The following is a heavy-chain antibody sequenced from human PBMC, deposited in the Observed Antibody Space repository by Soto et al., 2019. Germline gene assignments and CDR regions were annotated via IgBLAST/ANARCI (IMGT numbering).Heavy chain of an antibody. V-gene: IGHV3-30*18. J-gene: IGHJ4*02. CDR2: ISYDESDE. Sequence: LRLSCAASGFTFSSYGMHWVRQAPGKGLEWVAVISYDESDEYYADSVKGRFTISRDNSKNTLYLQMNSLRAEDTALYYCAKAGYCSGGSCYSVLYYWGQGTLVTVSS. CDR3: AKAGYCSGGSCYSVLYY. CDR1: GFTFSSYG. D-gene: IGHD2-15*01.